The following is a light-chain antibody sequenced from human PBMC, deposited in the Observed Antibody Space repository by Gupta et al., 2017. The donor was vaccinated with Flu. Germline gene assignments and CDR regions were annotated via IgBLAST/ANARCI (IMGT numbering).Light chain of an antibody. CDR1: QAISHD. V-gene: IGKV1-6*01. Sequence: IEMTQSPSSLSESIGDRVIITCRASQAISHDLAWYQKKVGEAPKLLIYAASTLQSGVPSRFSGSESGSEFTLTISRLQPEDVATYYCLQYSNYPWTFGQGTKVDIK. J-gene: IGKJ1*01. CDR2: AAS. CDR3: LQYSNYPWT.